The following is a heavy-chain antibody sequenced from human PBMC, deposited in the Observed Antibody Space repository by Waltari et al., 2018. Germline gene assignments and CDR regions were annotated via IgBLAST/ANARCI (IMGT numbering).Heavy chain of an antibody. CDR3: ARDGTTVTNPSYYYYGMDV. CDR2: ISSSSSYI. J-gene: IGHJ6*02. D-gene: IGHD4-17*01. CDR1: GFTFSSYS. V-gene: IGHV3-21*01. Sequence: EVQLVESGGGLVKPGGSLRLSCAASGFTFSSYSMNWVRQAPGKGLEWVSSISSSSSYIYYADSVKGRFTISRDNAKNSLYLQMNSLRVEDTAVYYCARDGTTVTNPSYYYYGMDVWGQGTTVTVSS.